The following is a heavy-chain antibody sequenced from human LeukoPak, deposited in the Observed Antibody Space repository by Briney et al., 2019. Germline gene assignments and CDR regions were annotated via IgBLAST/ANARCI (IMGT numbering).Heavy chain of an antibody. CDR1: GFTFSSYS. CDR2: ISGSSSYI. J-gene: IGHJ4*02. CDR3: ARDLAPYCSGGRCSTFDY. D-gene: IGHD2-15*01. V-gene: IGHV3-21*01. Sequence: KAGGSLRLSCAASGFTFSSYSMNWVRQAPGKGLEWVSSISGSSSYIYYADSVKGRFTISRDNAKNSLYLQMNSLRGEDTALYYCARDLAPYCSGGRCSTFDYWGQGTLVTVSS.